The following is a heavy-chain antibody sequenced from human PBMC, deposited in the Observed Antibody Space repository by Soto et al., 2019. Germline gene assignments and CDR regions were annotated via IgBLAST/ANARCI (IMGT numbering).Heavy chain of an antibody. Sequence: SVKVSCKASGGTFSSYAISWVRQAPGQGLEWMGGIIPIFGTADYAQKFQGRVTITADKSTSTAYMELSSLRSEDTAVYYCATYKYCSGGSCYSGTFDYWGQGTLVTVSS. CDR1: GGTFSSYA. CDR2: IIPIFGTA. J-gene: IGHJ4*02. D-gene: IGHD2-15*01. CDR3: ATYKYCSGGSCYSGTFDY. V-gene: IGHV1-69*06.